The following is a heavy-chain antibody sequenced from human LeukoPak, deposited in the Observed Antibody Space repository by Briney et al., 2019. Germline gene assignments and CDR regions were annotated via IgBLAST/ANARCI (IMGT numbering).Heavy chain of an antibody. Sequence: PGGSLRLSCAASGFTFSSYGIHWVRQAPGKGLEWVAVIWYDGSNKYYADSVKGRFTISRDNSKNTLYLQMNSLRAEDTAVYYCARDYGDYLGYFDYWGQGTLVTVSS. V-gene: IGHV3-33*01. CDR2: IWYDGSNK. CDR3: ARDYGDYLGYFDY. CDR1: GFTFSSYG. J-gene: IGHJ4*02. D-gene: IGHD4-17*01.